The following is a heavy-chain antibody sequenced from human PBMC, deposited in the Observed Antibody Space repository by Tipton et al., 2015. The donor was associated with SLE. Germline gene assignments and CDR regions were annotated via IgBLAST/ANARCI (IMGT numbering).Heavy chain of an antibody. J-gene: IGHJ5*02. Sequence: TLSLTCTVSGGSISNSDYFWGWVRQSPEKGLEWIGIIYYSGTTYYNPSLKSRVTISVDTSKNQFSLKVNSLTAADTAVYYCARDRAICTRTTCYGDNWFDPWGQGTLVTVSS. CDR2: IYYSGTT. D-gene: IGHD2-2*01. V-gene: IGHV4-39*07. CDR1: GGSISNSDYF. CDR3: ARDRAICTRTTCYGDNWFDP.